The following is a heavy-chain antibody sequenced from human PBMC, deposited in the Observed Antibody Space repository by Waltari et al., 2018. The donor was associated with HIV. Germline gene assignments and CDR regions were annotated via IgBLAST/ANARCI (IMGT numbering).Heavy chain of an antibody. CDR1: GFTFSSYS. CDR2: ISSSSSYI. J-gene: IGHJ4*02. Sequence: EVQLVESGGGLVKPGGSLRLSCAASGFTFSSYSMNWFRQAPGKGLEWVSSISSSSSYIYYADSVKGRFTISRDNAENSLYLQMNSLRAEDTAVYYCARFDYDSKVDYWGQGTLVTVSS. CDR3: ARFDYDSKVDY. V-gene: IGHV3-21*01. D-gene: IGHD3-22*01.